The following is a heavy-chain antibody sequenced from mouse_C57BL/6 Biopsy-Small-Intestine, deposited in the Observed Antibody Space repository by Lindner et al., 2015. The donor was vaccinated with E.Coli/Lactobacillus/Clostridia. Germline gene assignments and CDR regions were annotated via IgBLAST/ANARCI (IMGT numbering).Heavy chain of an antibody. V-gene: IGHV1-82*01. CDR3: ARYGDSSGYGAMDY. D-gene: IGHD3-2*02. Sequence: VQLQESGPELVKPGASVKISCKASGYAFSSSWMNWVKQRPGKGLEWIGRIYPGDGDTNYNGKFKGKATLTADKSSSTAYMQLSSLTSEDSAVYFCARYGDSSGYGAMDYWGQGTSVTVSS. J-gene: IGHJ4*01. CDR1: GYAFSSSW. CDR2: IYPGDGDT.